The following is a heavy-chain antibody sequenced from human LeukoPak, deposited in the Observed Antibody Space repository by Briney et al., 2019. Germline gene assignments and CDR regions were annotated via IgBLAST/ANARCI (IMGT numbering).Heavy chain of an antibody. Sequence: GGSLRLSCAASGFSFSNYAMHWVRQAPGKGLEWVAVISYDINNKYYADSVKGRFAISRDNSKDTLYLQMNSLRPEDTAVYHCARGTGDTSSWFHDFWGQGTLVTVSS. CDR3: ARGTGDTSSWFHDF. CDR1: GFSFSNYA. CDR2: ISYDINNK. D-gene: IGHD6-13*01. V-gene: IGHV3-30*09. J-gene: IGHJ4*02.